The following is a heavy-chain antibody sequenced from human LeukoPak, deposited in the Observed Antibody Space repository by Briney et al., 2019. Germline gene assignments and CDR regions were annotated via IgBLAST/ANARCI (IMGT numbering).Heavy chain of an antibody. CDR1: GGSISSYY. D-gene: IGHD3-22*01. J-gene: IGHJ4*02. V-gene: IGHV4-4*07. CDR2: IYTSGST. CDR3: ARDVGVNYYDSSGYYDY. Sequence: ETLSLTCTASGGSISSYYWSWIRQPAGKGLEWIVRIYTSGSTNYNPSLKSRVTMSVDTSKNQFSLKLSSVTAADTAVYYCARDVGVNYYDSSGYYDYWGQGTLVTVSS.